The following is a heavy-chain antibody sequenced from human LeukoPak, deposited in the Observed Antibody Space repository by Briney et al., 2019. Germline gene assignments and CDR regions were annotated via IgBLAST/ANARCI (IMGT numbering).Heavy chain of an antibody. D-gene: IGHD2-2*01. J-gene: IGHJ5*02. CDR1: GFTFSSYA. V-gene: IGHV3-23*01. Sequence: GGSLRLSCAASGFTFSSYAMSWVRQAPGKGLEWVSAISGGGDMTHYTDSVKGRFTISRDNSRNVLYLQMNSLRADDAAIYYCARGYCTSTNCNNWFDPWGQGALVTVSS. CDR2: ISGGGDMT. CDR3: ARGYCTSTNCNNWFDP.